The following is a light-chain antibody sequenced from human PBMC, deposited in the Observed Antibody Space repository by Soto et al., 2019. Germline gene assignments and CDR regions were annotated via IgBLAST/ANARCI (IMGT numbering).Light chain of an antibody. J-gene: IGKJ1*01. Sequence: EIVLTQSPGTLSLSPGERATLFCRASQSVSGSFLAWYQQKPGQAPRLLMYGASSRATGIPDRFSGGGSGTDFTLTISRLGPEDFAVYYCQQYGSSPTFGQGTKVDIK. CDR2: GAS. CDR1: QSVSGSF. V-gene: IGKV3-20*01. CDR3: QQYGSSPT.